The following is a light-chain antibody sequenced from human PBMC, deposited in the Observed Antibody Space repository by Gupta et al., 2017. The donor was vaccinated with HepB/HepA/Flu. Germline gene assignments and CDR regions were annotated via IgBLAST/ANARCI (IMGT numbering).Light chain of an antibody. V-gene: IGLV2-23*02. CDR1: RADIGTYDL. CDR3: SSYTGSDTFVV. J-gene: IGLJ2*01. Sequence: QSALTQPASVSGSPGQSITFSCPGTRADIGTYDLVSWYQQHPGKAPKLMIYEVNKRPSGVSDRFSGSNSGNTASLTISGLQVEDEADYYCSSYTGSDTFVVFGGGTRLTVL. CDR2: EVN.